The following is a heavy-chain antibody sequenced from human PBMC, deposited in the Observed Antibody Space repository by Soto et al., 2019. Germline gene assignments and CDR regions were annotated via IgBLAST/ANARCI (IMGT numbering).Heavy chain of an antibody. Sequence: PSETLSLTCTASAGSISSAEYYWSWIRQPPGKGLEWIGYIYYSASTYYNPSLKSRVTISVDTSKNQFSMKLTSVTAADTSVYYCAGERRLYCTNGVCYRGSDYCGQGPLVTVSS. CDR1: AGSISSAEYY. D-gene: IGHD2-8*01. J-gene: IGHJ4*02. V-gene: IGHV4-30-4*01. CDR2: IYYSAST. CDR3: AGERRLYCTNGVCYRGSDY.